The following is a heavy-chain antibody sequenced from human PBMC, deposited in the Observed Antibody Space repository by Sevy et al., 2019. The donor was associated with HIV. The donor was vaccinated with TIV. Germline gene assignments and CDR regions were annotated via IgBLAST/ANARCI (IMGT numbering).Heavy chain of an antibody. CDR2: IKRDGSEK. CDR1: GFSFSNYW. Sequence: GGCLRLSCAASGFSFSNYWMSWVRQAPGKGLEWVANIKRDGSEKYYVASVKGRFTISRDNAKTSLFLHMNSLRGEDTAVYYCARDCSSASCLWGMDVWGQGTTVTVSS. D-gene: IGHD2-2*01. J-gene: IGHJ6*02. V-gene: IGHV3-7*03. CDR3: ARDCSSASCLWGMDV.